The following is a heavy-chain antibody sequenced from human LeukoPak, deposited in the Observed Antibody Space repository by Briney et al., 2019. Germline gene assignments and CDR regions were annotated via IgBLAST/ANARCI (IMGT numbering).Heavy chain of an antibody. CDR1: GGSISSSGYY. Sequence: SETLSLTCTVSGGSISSSGYYWSWIRQPPGKGLEWIGEINHSGSTNYNPSLKSRVTISVDTSKNQFSLKLSSVTAADTAVYYCARVKYYYDSSGYYHWGQGTLVTVSS. CDR3: ARVKYYYDSSGYYH. CDR2: INHSGST. V-gene: IGHV4-39*07. J-gene: IGHJ5*02. D-gene: IGHD3-22*01.